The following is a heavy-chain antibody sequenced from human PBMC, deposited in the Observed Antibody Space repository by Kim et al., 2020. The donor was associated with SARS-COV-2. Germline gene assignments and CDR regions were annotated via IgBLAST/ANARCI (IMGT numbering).Heavy chain of an antibody. D-gene: IGHD3-3*01. CDR2: INHSGST. CDR3: ARDPPRYDFWSGYLPWGYFDY. CDR1: GGSFSGYY. Sequence: SETLSLTCAVYGGSFSGYYWSWIRQPPGKGLEWIGEINHSGSTNYNPSLKSRVTISVDTSKNQFSLKLSSVTAADTAVYYCARDPPRYDFWSGYLPWGYFDYWGQGTLVTVSS. V-gene: IGHV4-34*01. J-gene: IGHJ4*02.